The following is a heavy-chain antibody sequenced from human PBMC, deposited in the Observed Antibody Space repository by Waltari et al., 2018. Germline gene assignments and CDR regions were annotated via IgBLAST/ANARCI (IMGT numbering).Heavy chain of an antibody. Sequence: EVQLAESGGGLVKPGGSLRLPCAASGLTFIDAWMTWVRQAPGKGLEWVGHIKSKPSGGTPDYAAPVKGRFSISRDDSKNTIYLQMNSLKTEDTAIYYCTKDVPYTGGGAVRYWGQGTLVTVSS. CDR3: TKDVPYTGGGAVRY. CDR1: GLTFIDAW. CDR2: IKSKPSGGTP. V-gene: IGHV3-15*01. D-gene: IGHD6-19*01. J-gene: IGHJ4*02.